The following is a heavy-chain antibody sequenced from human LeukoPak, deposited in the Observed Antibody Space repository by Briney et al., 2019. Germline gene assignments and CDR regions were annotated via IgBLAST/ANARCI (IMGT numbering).Heavy chain of an antibody. CDR1: GGSFSGYY. CDR2: INHSGST. CDR3: ARYPNSSSWYERDAFDI. J-gene: IGHJ3*02. Sequence: SETLSLTCAVYGGSFSGYYWGWIRQPPGKGLEWIGEINHSGSTNYNPSLKSRVTTSVDTSKNQFSLKLSSVTAADTAVYYCARYPNSSSWYERDAFDIWGQGTMVTVSS. V-gene: IGHV4-34*01. D-gene: IGHD6-13*01.